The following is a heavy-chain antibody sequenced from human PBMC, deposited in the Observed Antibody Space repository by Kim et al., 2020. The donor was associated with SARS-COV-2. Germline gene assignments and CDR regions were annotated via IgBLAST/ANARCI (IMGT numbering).Heavy chain of an antibody. CDR3: AREGVVRGVIDYGMDV. CDR1: GFTFSSYG. D-gene: IGHD3-10*01. V-gene: IGHV3-33*01. J-gene: IGHJ6*02. CDR2: IWYDGSNK. Sequence: GGSLRLSCAASGFTFSSYGMHWVRQAPGKGLEWVAVIWYDGSNKYYADSVKGRFTISRDNSKNTLYLQMNSLRAEDTAVYYCAREGVVRGVIDYGMDVWGQGTTVTVSS.